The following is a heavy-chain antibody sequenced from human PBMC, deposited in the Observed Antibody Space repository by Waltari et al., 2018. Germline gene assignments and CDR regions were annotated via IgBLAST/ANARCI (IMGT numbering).Heavy chain of an antibody. D-gene: IGHD5-12*01. CDR3: AMSSKVGTYDH. V-gene: IGHV3-15*01. CDR1: GLTFSNFW. CDR2: NQSKPDSWKA. J-gene: IGHJ1*01. Sequence: EVQLVESGGGLVEPGGSLGVSCAASGLTFSNFWMSWVRQAPGKGLDGVGNNQSKPDSWKAGYAASVKGKFTISRDDSKNTLYLQMDSLRIEDTAIYYCAMSSKVGTYDHWGQGPLGTVSA.